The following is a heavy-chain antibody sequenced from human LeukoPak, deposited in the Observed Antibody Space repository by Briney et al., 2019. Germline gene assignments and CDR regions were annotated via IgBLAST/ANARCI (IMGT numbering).Heavy chain of an antibody. CDR3: AKGQDFDY. J-gene: IGHJ4*02. CDR1: GFSFSSYA. V-gene: IGHV3-23*01. Sequence: GGSLRLSCAASGFSFSSYAMSWVRQAPGKGLEWVSAITGSGGTTYYADPVKGRFTISRDNSKNTLFLQMNSLRAEDTAVYYCAKGQDFDYWGQGTLVTVSS. CDR2: ITGSGGTT.